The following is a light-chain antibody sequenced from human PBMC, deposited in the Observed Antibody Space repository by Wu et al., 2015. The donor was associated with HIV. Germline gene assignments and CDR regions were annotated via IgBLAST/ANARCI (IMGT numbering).Light chain of an antibody. V-gene: IGKV3-15*01. Sequence: EIVMTQSPATLSVSPGERATLSCRASQGVSSNLAWYQQIPGQAPRLLIYGASTRATGIPDRFSGSGSGTEFTLTISSLQSEDFAVYYCQQYNNSAPLTFGGGTKVEIK. CDR1: QGVSSN. J-gene: IGKJ4*01. CDR2: GAS. CDR3: QQYNNSAPLT.